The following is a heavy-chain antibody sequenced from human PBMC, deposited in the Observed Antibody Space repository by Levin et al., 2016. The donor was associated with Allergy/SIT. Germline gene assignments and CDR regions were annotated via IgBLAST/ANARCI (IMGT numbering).Heavy chain of an antibody. V-gene: IGHV3-21*01. CDR3: ARGYCSSTSCYRFFDY. Sequence: VRQAPGKGLEWVSSISSSSSYIYYADSVKGRFTISRDNAKNSLYLQMNSLRAEDTAVYYCARGYCSSTSCYRFFDYWGQGTLVTVSS. J-gene: IGHJ4*02. CDR2: ISSSSSYI. D-gene: IGHD2-2*01.